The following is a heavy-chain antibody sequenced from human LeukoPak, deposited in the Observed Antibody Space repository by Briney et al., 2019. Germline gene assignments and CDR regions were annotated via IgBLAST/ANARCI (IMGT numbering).Heavy chain of an antibody. V-gene: IGHV3-21*01. J-gene: IGHJ4*02. CDR3: ARDRGAS. CDR1: GFTFSRYS. CDR2: ISSSSSYI. Sequence: GGSVRLSCAASGFTFSRYSMIWLRQARGEGLEWVSSISSSSSYIYYADSVKGRFTISRDNAKNSLYLQMNSLRAEDTAVYYCARDRGASWGQGTLVTVSS.